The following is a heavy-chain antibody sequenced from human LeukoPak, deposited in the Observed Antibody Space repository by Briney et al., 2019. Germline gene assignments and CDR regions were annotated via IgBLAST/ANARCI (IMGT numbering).Heavy chain of an antibody. D-gene: IGHD6-19*01. J-gene: IGHJ4*02. Sequence: PGGSLRLSCAASGFTFSSYAMSWVRQAPRKGLQWVSAISGSGGSTYYAASVKGRFTISRDNSKNTLYLQMNTLRAEDTAVYYCSKDWLSSGWYYFDYWGQGTLVTVSS. CDR1: GFTFSSYA. CDR3: SKDWLSSGWYYFDY. CDR2: ISGSGGST. V-gene: IGHV3-23*01.